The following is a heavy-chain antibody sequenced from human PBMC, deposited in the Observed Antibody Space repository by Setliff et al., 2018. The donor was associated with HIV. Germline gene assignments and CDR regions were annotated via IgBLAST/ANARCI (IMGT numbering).Heavy chain of an antibody. D-gene: IGHD3-9*01. CDR3: AKVAPYDILTGYYPPGAFDI. J-gene: IGHJ3*02. V-gene: IGHV3-23*03. CDR1: GFTFSSYA. CDR2: IYSGGSST. Sequence: PGGSLRLSCAASGFTFSSYAMSWVRQAPGKGLEWVSVIYSGGSSTYYADSVKGRFTISRDNSKNTLYLQMNSLRAEDTAVYYCAKVAPYDILTGYYPPGAFDIWGQGTMVTVSS.